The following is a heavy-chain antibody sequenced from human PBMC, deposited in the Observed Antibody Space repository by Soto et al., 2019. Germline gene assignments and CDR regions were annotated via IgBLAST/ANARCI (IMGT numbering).Heavy chain of an antibody. CDR2: IIPIFGTA. CDR1: GGTFSSYA. V-gene: IGHV1-69*13. D-gene: IGHD6-19*01. CDR3: ASDRIAVASTCWFDP. Sequence: SVKVSCKASGGTFSSYAISWVRQAPGQGLEWMGGIIPIFGTANYAQKFQGRVTITADESTSTAYMELSSLRSEDTAVYYCASDRIAVASTCWFDPWGQGTLVTVSS. J-gene: IGHJ5*02.